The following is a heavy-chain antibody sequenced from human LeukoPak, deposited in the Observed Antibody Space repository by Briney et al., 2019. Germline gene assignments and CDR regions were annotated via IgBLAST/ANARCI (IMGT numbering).Heavy chain of an antibody. CDR3: ATLYSGGWSHYDYGMDV. V-gene: IGHV3-7*01. CDR2: IKQDGSEK. CDR1: GFTFSSYW. D-gene: IGHD6-19*01. Sequence: PGGSLRLSCAASGFTFSSYWMSWVRQAPGKGLEWVANIKQDGSEKYYVDSVKGRFTISRDNAKNSLDLQMNSLRAEDTAVYYCATLYSGGWSHYDYGMDVWGQGTTVTVSS. J-gene: IGHJ6*02.